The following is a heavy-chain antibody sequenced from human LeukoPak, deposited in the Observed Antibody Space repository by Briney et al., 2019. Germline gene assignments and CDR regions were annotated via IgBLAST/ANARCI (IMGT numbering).Heavy chain of an antibody. CDR2: IYPGDSDT. CDR1: GYSFTTYW. V-gene: IGHV5-51*01. J-gene: IGHJ3*02. D-gene: IGHD2-2*01. CDR3: ATRVIPSAMDAFDI. Sequence: GESLKISCKGSGYSFTTYWIGWVRQMPGKGLEWMGIIYPGDSDTTYSPSFQGQVTISADKSISTAYLQWSSLKASDTAMYYCATRVIPSAMDAFDIWGQGTLVTVSS.